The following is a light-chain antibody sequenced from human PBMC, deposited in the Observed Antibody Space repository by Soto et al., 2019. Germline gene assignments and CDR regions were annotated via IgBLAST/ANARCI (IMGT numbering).Light chain of an antibody. CDR2: AAS. J-gene: IGKJ1*01. V-gene: IGKV1-39*01. Sequence: DIQMTQSPSSLSASVGDRVTITCRASQSISSLLNWYQQKPGKVPKLLIYAASTLQSEVPSRFSGSGSGTDFTLTISSLQPEDFATYYCQQTYITLTFGQGTKV. CDR3: QQTYITLT. CDR1: QSISSL.